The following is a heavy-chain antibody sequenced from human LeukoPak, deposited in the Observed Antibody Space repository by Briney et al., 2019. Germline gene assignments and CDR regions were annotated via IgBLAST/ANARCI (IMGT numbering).Heavy chain of an antibody. V-gene: IGHV3-30*04. Sequence: GGSLRLSCAASGFTFSSYAMHWVRQAPGKGLEWVAVISYDGSNKYNADSVKGRFTISRDNSKNTLYLQMNSLRAEDTAVYYCVRANEESSSWYVFDYWGQGTLVTVSS. CDR2: ISYDGSNK. D-gene: IGHD6-13*01. CDR3: VRANEESSSWYVFDY. CDR1: GFTFSSYA. J-gene: IGHJ4*02.